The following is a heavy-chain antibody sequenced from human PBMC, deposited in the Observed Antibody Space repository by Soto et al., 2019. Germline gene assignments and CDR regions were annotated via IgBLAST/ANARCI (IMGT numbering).Heavy chain of an antibody. CDR3: ASRWGPTYYYYGMDV. V-gene: IGHV5-10-1*01. CDR1: GYSFTSYW. D-gene: IGHD3-16*01. J-gene: IGHJ6*02. CDR2: IDPSDSYT. Sequence: PGESQTISSKVSGYSFTSYWISWLRQMPWKGLEWMGRIDPSDSYTNYSPSFQGHVTISADKSISTAYLQWSSLKASDTAMYYCASRWGPTYYYYGMDVWGQGTTVTVS.